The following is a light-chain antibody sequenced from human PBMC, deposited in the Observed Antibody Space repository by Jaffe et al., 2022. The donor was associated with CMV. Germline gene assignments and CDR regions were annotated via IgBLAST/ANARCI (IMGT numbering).Light chain of an antibody. J-gene: IGLJ2*01. CDR2: EVN. CDR3: CSYTTTSTFV. V-gene: IGLV2-18*02. Sequence: QSALTQPPSVSGSPGQSVTISCTGASSDIGSYNRVSWYQQPPGTAPKLIIYEVNNRPSGVPERFSGSKSGNTASLTISGLLADDEADYYCCSYTTTSTFVFGGGTSLTVL. CDR1: SSDIGSYNR.